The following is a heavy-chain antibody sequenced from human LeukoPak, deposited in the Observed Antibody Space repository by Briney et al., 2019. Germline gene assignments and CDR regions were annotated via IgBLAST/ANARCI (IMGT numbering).Heavy chain of an antibody. CDR2: IYYSGST. D-gene: IGHD3-16*01. V-gene: IGHV4-59*01. Sequence: PSETLSLTCTVSGGSISSYYWSWIRQPPGKGLEWIGYIYYSGSTNYNPSLNSRVTISVDTSKNQFSLKLSSVTAADTAVYYCARADGYVWGSYWAFDIWGQGTMVTVSS. J-gene: IGHJ3*02. CDR1: GGSISSYY. CDR3: ARADGYVWGSYWAFDI.